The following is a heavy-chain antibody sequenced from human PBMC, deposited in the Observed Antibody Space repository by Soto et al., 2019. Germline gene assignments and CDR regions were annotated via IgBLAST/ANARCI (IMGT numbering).Heavy chain of an antibody. CDR1: GGSISSGGYY. J-gene: IGHJ4*02. D-gene: IGHD4-17*01. CDR3: ARGLRYGDRNFDY. CDR2: IYYSGST. V-gene: IGHV4-31*03. Sequence: PSETLSLTCTVSGGSISSGGYYWSWIRQHPGKGLEWIGYIYYSGSTYYNPSLKSRVTISVDTSKNQFSLKLSSVTAADTAVYYCARGLRYGDRNFDYWGQGTLVTVSS.